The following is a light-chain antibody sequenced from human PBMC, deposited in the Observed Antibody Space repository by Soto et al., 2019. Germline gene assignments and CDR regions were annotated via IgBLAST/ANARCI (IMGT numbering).Light chain of an antibody. J-gene: IGLJ1*01. V-gene: IGLV2-23*01. CDR2: EGT. CDR1: SSDVGSGSHNL. CDR3: CSYAGSFTYV. Sequence: QSALTQPASVSGSPGQSITISCTGTSSDVGSGSHNLVSWYQQRPGKAPKVIIYEGTKRPSGVSNRFSGSKSGNTASLTISGLQAEDEADYYCCSYAGSFTYVFGTGTKVTV.